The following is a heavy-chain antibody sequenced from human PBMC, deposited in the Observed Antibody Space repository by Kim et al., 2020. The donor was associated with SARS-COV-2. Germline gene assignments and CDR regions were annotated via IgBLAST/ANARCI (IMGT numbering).Heavy chain of an antibody. D-gene: IGHD6-19*01. Sequence: SETLSLTCAVYGGSFSGYYWSWIRQPPGKGLEWIGEINHSGSTNYNPSLKSRVTISVDTAKNQFSLKLSSVTAADTAVYYCARFNAGWYGAFDIWGQGT. CDR3: ARFNAGWYGAFDI. CDR2: INHSGST. J-gene: IGHJ3*02. V-gene: IGHV4-34*01. CDR1: GGSFSGYY.